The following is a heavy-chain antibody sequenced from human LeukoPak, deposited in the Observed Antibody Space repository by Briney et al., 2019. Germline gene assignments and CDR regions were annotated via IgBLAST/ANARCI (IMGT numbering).Heavy chain of an antibody. J-gene: IGHJ6*03. CDR1: GGSISSYY. CDR3: ARVSGQRSYYYYYMDV. CDR2: IYYSGST. Sequence: SETLSLTCTVSGGSISSYYWSWIRQPPGKGLEWIGYIYYSGSTNHNPSLKSRVTISVDTSKNQFSLKLSSVTAADTAVYYCARVSGQRSYYYYYMDVWGKGTTVTVSS. V-gene: IGHV4-59*01. D-gene: IGHD3-10*01.